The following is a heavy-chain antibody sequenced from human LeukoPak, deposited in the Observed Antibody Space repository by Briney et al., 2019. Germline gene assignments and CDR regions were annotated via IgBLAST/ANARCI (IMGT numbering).Heavy chain of an antibody. J-gene: IGHJ6*03. CDR1: GDSITRGSY. Sequence: SETLSLTCAVSGDSITRGSYWGWIRQPPGKGLEWIGSIYHSGITYYNPSPKSRVTISVDTSKNQFSLRVNSVTAADTAVYYCAGRVAGYYYMDVWGKGTTVTVSS. CDR3: AGRVAGYYYMDV. CDR2: IYHSGIT. D-gene: IGHD6-13*01. V-gene: IGHV4-38-2*01.